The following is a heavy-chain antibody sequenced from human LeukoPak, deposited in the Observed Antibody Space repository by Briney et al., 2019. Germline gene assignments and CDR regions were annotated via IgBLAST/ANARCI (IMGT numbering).Heavy chain of an antibody. D-gene: IGHD1-1*01. V-gene: IGHV4-34*01. CDR3: ARYVPVRTGTTRASFDY. J-gene: IGHJ4*02. CDR2: INQSGDT. CDR1: GGSFSDYD. Sequence: PSETLSLTCAVYGGSFSDYDWSWIRQPPGKGLEWIGEINQSGDTNCDPSLKSRVTMSIDTSKSQFSLNLRSVTAADTAVYYCARYVPVRTGTTRASFDYWGQGTLVTVSS.